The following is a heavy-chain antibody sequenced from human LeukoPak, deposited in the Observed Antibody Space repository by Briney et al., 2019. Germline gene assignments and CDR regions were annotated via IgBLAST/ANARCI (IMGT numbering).Heavy chain of an antibody. Sequence: GGSLRLSCAASGFTFSIYWMSWVRQAPGKGLEWVANIKQDGSEKYYVDSVKGRFTISRDNAKNSLYLQMNSLRAEDTAVYYCARDGELGGFDPWGQGTLVTVSS. V-gene: IGHV3-7*01. D-gene: IGHD2-21*01. CDR1: GFTFSIYW. J-gene: IGHJ5*02. CDR2: IKQDGSEK. CDR3: ARDGELGGFDP.